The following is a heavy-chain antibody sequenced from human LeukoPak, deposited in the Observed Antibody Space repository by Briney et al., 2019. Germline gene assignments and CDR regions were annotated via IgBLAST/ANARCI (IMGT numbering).Heavy chain of an antibody. D-gene: IGHD4/OR15-4a*01. CDR1: GGSISSSSYY. CDR3: ARSRRMVLTGSFDY. CDR2: IYYSGSN. J-gene: IGHJ4*02. V-gene: IGHV4-39*01. Sequence: SETLSLTCTVPGGSISSSSYYWGWIRQPPGKGLEWIGSIYYSGSNYYNPSLKSRVTISVDTSKNQLSLKLSSVTAADTAVYYCARSRRMVLTGSFDYWGQGTLVTVSS.